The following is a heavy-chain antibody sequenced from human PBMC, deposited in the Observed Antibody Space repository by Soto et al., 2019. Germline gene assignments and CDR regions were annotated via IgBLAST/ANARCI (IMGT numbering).Heavy chain of an antibody. V-gene: IGHV1-69*13. D-gene: IGHD1-20*01. CDR2: IIPIFGTT. CDR3: ASPRGYNWNHDMGYFDY. J-gene: IGHJ4*02. CDR1: GGTLSSYA. Sequence: SVKVSCKASGGTLSSYAISWVRQAPGQGLEWMGGIIPIFGTTNYAQKFQGRVTITADESTSTAYMELSSLRSEDTAVYYCASPRGYNWNHDMGYFDYWGQGTLVTVSS.